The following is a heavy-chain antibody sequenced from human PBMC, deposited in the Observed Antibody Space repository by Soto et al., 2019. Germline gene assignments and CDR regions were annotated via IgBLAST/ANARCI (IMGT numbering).Heavy chain of an antibody. D-gene: IGHD6-19*01. CDR3: ARGSVAEEDAFDI. V-gene: IGHV4-4*07. Sequence: QVQLQESGPGLVKPSETLSLTCTVSGASIRSYYWIWIRQLAGKGLEWIGRIYISGNTKYNPSLTSRVTMSADTSKNQCSLNLTSLTAADTAVYYCARGSVAEEDAFDIWGQGTRVTVSS. CDR1: GASIRSYY. J-gene: IGHJ3*02. CDR2: IYISGNT.